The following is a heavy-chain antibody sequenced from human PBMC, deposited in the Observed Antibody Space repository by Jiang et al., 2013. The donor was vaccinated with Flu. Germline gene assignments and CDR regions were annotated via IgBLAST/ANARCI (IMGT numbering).Heavy chain of an antibody. J-gene: IGHJ4*02. Sequence: LLEXRGRLRKPGGSLRLSCEASGFIFDNAWMHWVRQAPGKGLEWVGRIKTKIDGGTADYAAPVKGRFTVSRDDSKSTLYLEMNSLKTEDTAVYYCTTNYGDYFWSSFDFWGQGTLVTVSS. D-gene: IGHD4-17*01. CDR2: IKTKIDGGTA. CDR1: GFIFDNAW. CDR3: TTNYGDYFWSSFDF. V-gene: IGHV3-15*07.